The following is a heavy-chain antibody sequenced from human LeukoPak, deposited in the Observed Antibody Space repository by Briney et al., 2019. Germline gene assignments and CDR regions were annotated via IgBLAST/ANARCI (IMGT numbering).Heavy chain of an antibody. CDR1: GGSISSSSYY. D-gene: IGHD6-13*01. V-gene: IGHV4-39*07. CDR2: IYYSGST. J-gene: IGHJ4*02. Sequence: SETLSLTCTVSGGSISSSSYYWGWIRQPPGKGLEWIGSIYYSGSTYYNPSLKSRVTISVDTSKNQFSLRLSSVTAADTAVYYCARDRQQLVRGDYFDFWGQGTLVTVSS. CDR3: ARDRQQLVRGDYFDF.